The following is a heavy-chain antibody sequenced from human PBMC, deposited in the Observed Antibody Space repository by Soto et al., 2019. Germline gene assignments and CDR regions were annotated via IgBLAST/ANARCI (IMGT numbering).Heavy chain of an antibody. Sequence: QVQLVQSGAEVKKPGSSVKVSCKASGGTFSSYAISWVRQAPGQGLEWMGGIIPIFGTANYAQKFQGRVTITADESTSTAYMELSSLRSEDAAVYYCAGSYYYDSSGADRYFDLWGRGTLVTVSS. CDR2: IIPIFGTA. J-gene: IGHJ2*01. CDR1: GGTFSSYA. CDR3: AGSYYYDSSGADRYFDL. D-gene: IGHD3-22*01. V-gene: IGHV1-69*01.